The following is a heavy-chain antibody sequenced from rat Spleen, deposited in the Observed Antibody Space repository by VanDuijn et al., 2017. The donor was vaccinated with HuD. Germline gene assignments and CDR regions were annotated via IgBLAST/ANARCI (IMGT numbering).Heavy chain of an antibody. Sequence: EVQLVESGGGLVQPGRSLKLSCAASGFTFSDYNMAWVRQAPKKGLEWVATIIYDGSRTYYRDSVKGRFTISRDNAKSTLYLQMDSLRSEDTATYYCATHMDYGDTPVMDAWGQGASVTVSS. V-gene: IGHV5S10*01. CDR1: GFTFSDYN. CDR2: IIYDGSRT. J-gene: IGHJ4*01. CDR3: ATHMDYGDTPVMDA. D-gene: IGHD1-11*01.